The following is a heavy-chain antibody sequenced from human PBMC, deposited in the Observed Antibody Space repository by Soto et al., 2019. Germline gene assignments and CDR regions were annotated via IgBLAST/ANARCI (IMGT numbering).Heavy chain of an antibody. CDR3: AAAPSGYTPNYDY. CDR1: GFTFSNYG. Sequence: GGSLRLSCVASGFTFSNYGMNWVRQAPGKGLEWVSAISDSGGSTFYADSAKGRFTISRDNSKNTLYLQMNGPRSEDTAIYYCAAAPSGYTPNYDYWGQGTPVTVSS. J-gene: IGHJ4*02. CDR2: ISDSGGST. D-gene: IGHD5-18*01. V-gene: IGHV3-23*01.